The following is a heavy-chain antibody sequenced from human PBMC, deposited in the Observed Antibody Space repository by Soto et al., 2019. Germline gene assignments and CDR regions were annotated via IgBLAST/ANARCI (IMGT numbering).Heavy chain of an antibody. CDR1: GGTFSSYA. V-gene: IGHV1-69*01. CDR3: ARSQGSSTSLDIYYYYYYGMDV. D-gene: IGHD2-2*01. J-gene: IGHJ6*02. Sequence: QVQLVQSGAEVKKPGSSVKVSCKASGGTFSSYAISWVRQAPGQGLEWMGGIIPISDTTNYAQKFQGRVTITADEYTSTAYMELSSLRSEDTAVYYCARSQGSSTSLDIYYYYYYGMDVWGQGTTVTVSS. CDR2: IIPISDTT.